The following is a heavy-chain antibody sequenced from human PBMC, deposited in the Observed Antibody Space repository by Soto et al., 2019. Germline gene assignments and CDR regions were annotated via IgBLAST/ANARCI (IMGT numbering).Heavy chain of an antibody. J-gene: IGHJ4*02. Sequence: QVQLQQWGAGLLKPSETLSLTCAVYGGSFSGYYWTWFRQPPGKGLERIGEISPSGTTKYIPSLKSRVTTSSDTSKNQFSLKVTSVTAADTAVYYCVTSLWFGTQPEIWGQGALVTVSS. CDR1: GGSFSGYY. D-gene: IGHD3-10*01. CDR2: ISPSGTT. CDR3: VTSLWFGTQPEI. V-gene: IGHV4-34*01.